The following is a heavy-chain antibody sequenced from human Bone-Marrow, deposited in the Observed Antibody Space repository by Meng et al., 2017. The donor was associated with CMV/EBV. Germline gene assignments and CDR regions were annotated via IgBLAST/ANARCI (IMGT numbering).Heavy chain of an antibody. CDR2: IIRIFGTG. Sequence: KACEGTFGSGAISGVRQALGQGLEWMGVIIRIFGTGNFEQKFKGKVTITADESTTTANMDLGSLRSEDRAVNYCARGWGGDQEAIDYWGQGTLVTVSS. CDR1: EGTFGSGA. D-gene: IGHD4-17*01. V-gene: IGHV1-69*01. CDR3: ARGWGGDQEAIDY. J-gene: IGHJ4*02.